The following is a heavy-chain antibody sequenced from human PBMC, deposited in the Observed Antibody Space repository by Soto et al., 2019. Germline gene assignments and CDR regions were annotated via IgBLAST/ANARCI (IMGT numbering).Heavy chain of an antibody. CDR3: ARAFYYGSGRGRSMDV. CDR2: ISYSGGT. Sequence: QVQLQESGPGLVKPSETLSLTCTVSGDSVSSSNYYWMWIRQPPGKGLEWLGYISYSGGTNHNPSLKRRVSISGDTAKSQFSRKLSSVIAADTAVYYCARAFYYGSGRGRSMDVWGQGITVTVSS. CDR1: GDSVSSSNYY. D-gene: IGHD3-10*01. V-gene: IGHV4-61*01. J-gene: IGHJ6*02.